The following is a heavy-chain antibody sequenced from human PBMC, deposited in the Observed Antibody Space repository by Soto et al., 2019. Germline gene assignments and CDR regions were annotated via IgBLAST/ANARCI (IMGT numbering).Heavy chain of an antibody. Sequence: GESLKISCKGSGYSFTSDWIGWVRQLPGKGLEWMGIIYPGDSDTRYSPSFEGQVTISVDKSISTAYLQWSSLKASDTAMYYCARYGHNSYVPNNAFVPWGHGALLTVSS. V-gene: IGHV5-51*01. CDR2: IYPGDSDT. D-gene: IGHD1-20*01. CDR3: ARYGHNSYVPNNAFVP. J-gene: IGHJ5*02. CDR1: GYSFTSDW.